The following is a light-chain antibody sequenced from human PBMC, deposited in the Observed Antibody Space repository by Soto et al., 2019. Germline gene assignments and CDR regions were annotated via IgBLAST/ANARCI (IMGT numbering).Light chain of an antibody. CDR1: QSISSW. V-gene: IGKV1-5*01. Sequence: DIQMTQSPSTLSASVGDRVTITCRASQSISSWLAWYQQKPGKAPKLLIYDASSLESGVPSRFSGSGSGTEFTLTISSLQPDDFATYYCQQYNSFLLTFGGGTKVEIK. CDR2: DAS. J-gene: IGKJ4*01. CDR3: QQYNSFLLT.